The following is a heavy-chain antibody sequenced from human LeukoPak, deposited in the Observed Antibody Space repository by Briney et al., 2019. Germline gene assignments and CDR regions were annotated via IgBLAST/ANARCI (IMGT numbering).Heavy chain of an antibody. CDR2: INPNSGGT. CDR3: ARRKRIDMDV. Sequence: ASVKVSCKASGFTFTGYYIHWGRQAPGQGLEWMGWINPNSGGTNYAQKFQGRVTMTWDTSISTAYMELSGLRSDDTAVYYCARRKRIDMDVWGKGTTVTVSS. V-gene: IGHV1-2*02. J-gene: IGHJ6*03. CDR1: GFTFTGYY. D-gene: IGHD2/OR15-2a*01.